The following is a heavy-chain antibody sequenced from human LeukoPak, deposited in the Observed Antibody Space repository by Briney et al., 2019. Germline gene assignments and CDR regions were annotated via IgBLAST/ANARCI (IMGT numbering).Heavy chain of an antibody. J-gene: IGHJ4*02. CDR3: ASSRRYCGGDCYGY. CDR1: GGSISSYY. Sequence: SETLSLTCTVSGGSISSYYWSWIRQPPGKGLEWIGYIYYTGSTNYNPFLESRVTISVDTSKNQFSLKLNSVTAADTAVYYCASSRRYCGGDCYGYWGQGTLVTVSS. D-gene: IGHD2-21*01. V-gene: IGHV4-59*01. CDR2: IYYTGST.